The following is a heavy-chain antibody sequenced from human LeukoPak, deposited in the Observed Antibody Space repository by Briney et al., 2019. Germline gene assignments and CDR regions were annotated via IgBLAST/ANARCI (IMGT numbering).Heavy chain of an antibody. CDR1: GGSISSYY. CDR3: ARDAYSSSWSSYYMDV. D-gene: IGHD6-13*01. CDR2: IYTSGST. Sequence: SETLSLTCTVSGGSISSYYWSWIRQPAGKGLGWIGRIYTSGSTNYNPSLKSRVTMSVDTSKNQFSLKLSSVTAADTAVYYCARDAYSSSWSSYYMDVWGKGTTVTISS. J-gene: IGHJ6*03. V-gene: IGHV4-4*07.